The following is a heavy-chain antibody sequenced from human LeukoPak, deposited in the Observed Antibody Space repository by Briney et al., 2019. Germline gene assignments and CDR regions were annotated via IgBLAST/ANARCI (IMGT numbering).Heavy chain of an antibody. J-gene: IGHJ4*02. CDR1: GFTFDDYA. CDR3: AKTYPEYCSGGSCYSGNDY. Sequence: GGSLRLSCAASGFTFDDYAMHWVRQAPGKGLEWVSGISWNSGSIGYADSVKGRFTISRDNAKNSLYLQMNSLRAEDTAVYYCAKTYPEYCSGGSCYSGNDYWGQGTLVTVSS. V-gene: IGHV3-9*01. CDR2: ISWNSGSI. D-gene: IGHD2-15*01.